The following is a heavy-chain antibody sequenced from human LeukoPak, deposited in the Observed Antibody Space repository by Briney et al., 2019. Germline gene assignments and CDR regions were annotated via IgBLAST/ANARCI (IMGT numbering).Heavy chain of an antibody. Sequence: GESLSFSCKGSAYSFTNYWISWVRQMPGKGLEWMGRIDPGDSQTNYSPSFRGHVTISADKSISTAYLQWSSLKASDAAMYYCARHSSVLNSFDPWGQGTLVTVSS. CDR3: ARHSSVLNSFDP. J-gene: IGHJ5*02. D-gene: IGHD3-22*01. V-gene: IGHV5-10-1*01. CDR1: AYSFTNYW. CDR2: IDPGDSQT.